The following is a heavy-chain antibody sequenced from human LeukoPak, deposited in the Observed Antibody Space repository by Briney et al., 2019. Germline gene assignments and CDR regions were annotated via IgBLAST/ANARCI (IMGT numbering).Heavy chain of an antibody. V-gene: IGHV4-39*07. Sequence: SETLSLTCTVSGGSISSSGYYWGWIRQPPGKGLEWIGSISYSGTTYYNPSLKSRVTISVDTSKNQFSLKLSSVTAADTAVYYCARDQTKSYYDSSGHFDYWGQGTLVTVSS. J-gene: IGHJ4*02. CDR1: GGSISSSGYY. D-gene: IGHD3-22*01. CDR3: ARDQTKSYYDSSGHFDY. CDR2: ISYSGTT.